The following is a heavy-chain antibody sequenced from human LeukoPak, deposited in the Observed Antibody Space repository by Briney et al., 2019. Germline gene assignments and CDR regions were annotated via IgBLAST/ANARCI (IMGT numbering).Heavy chain of an antibody. Sequence: GGSLRLSCAASGFTFSSYAMSWVRQAPGKGLEWVSAIRGSGGSKYCADSVKGRFTISRDNSQNTLYLQMNSLRAEDTGVYYCAKGGAVSMVAPIDYWGQGTRVTVSS. V-gene: IGHV3-23*01. CDR1: GFTFSSYA. D-gene: IGHD3-3*02. CDR3: AKGGAVSMVAPIDY. J-gene: IGHJ4*02. CDR2: IRGSGGSK.